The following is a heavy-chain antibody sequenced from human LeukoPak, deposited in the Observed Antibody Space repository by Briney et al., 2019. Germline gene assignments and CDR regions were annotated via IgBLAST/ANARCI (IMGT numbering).Heavy chain of an antibody. CDR1: GGSISSGDYY. CDR2: IYYSGST. J-gene: IGHJ4*02. CDR3: ARADYYYGSGSTSDY. Sequence: PSETLSLTCTVSGGSISSGDYYWRWIRQPPGKGLEWIGYIYYSGSTYYNPSLKSRVTISVDTSKNQFSLKLSSVTAADTAVYYCARADYYYGSGSTSDYWGQGTLVTVSS. V-gene: IGHV4-30-4*08. D-gene: IGHD3-10*01.